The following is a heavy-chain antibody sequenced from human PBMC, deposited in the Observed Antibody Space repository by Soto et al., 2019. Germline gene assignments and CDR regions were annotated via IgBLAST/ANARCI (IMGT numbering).Heavy chain of an antibody. D-gene: IGHD2-2*01. Sequence: ASVKVSCKASGYTFTSYDINWVRQATGQGLEWMGWMNPNSGNTGYAQKFQGRVTMTRNTSISTAYMELSSLRSEDTAVYYCAKDPQEARYCSSTSCLPYWGQGTLVTVSS. CDR3: AKDPQEARYCSSTSCLPY. CDR2: MNPNSGNT. V-gene: IGHV1-8*01. J-gene: IGHJ4*02. CDR1: GYTFTSYD.